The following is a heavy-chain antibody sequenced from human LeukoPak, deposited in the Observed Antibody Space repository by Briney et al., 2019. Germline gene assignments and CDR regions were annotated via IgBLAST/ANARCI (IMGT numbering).Heavy chain of an antibody. J-gene: IGHJ4*02. CDR2: IKQDGSEK. CDR1: GLTFSSHW. V-gene: IGHV3-7*01. D-gene: IGHD3-3*01. CDR3: AKEGLRFLEWLSVAYFDY. Sequence: GGSLRLSFAASGLTFSSHWMSWVRQAPGKGLEWVANIKQDGSEKYYVDSVKGRFTISRDNAKNSLYLQMNSLRAEDTAVYYCAKEGLRFLEWLSVAYFDYWGQGTLVTVSS.